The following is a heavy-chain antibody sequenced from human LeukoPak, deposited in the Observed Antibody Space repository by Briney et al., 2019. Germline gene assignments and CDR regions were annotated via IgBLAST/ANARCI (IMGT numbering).Heavy chain of an antibody. CDR3: ARGGFLEWPRYDAFYF. Sequence: SETLSLTCTVSGGSISSYYWSWIRQPPGKGLEWIGYIYYSGNTNYNLSLKSRVTISVEKSKNQFSLKLSSVTAADTAVYYCARGGFLEWPRYDAFYFWGQGTMVTVSS. CDR2: IYYSGNT. J-gene: IGHJ3*01. CDR1: GGSISSYY. D-gene: IGHD3-3*01. V-gene: IGHV4-59*01.